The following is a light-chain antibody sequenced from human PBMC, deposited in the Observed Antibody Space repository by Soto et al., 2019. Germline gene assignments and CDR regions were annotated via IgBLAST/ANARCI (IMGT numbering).Light chain of an antibody. CDR2: EVN. V-gene: IGLV2-23*02. CDR3: CSYAGTVAYV. J-gene: IGLJ1*01. CDR1: SSDVGSYNL. Sequence: LAQPGSGSESPLQSITIACTESSSDVGSYNLVSWYQQLPGKAPKVIICEVNKRPSGVSYRFSGSKSGTTASLTISGLLTEDEADYYCCSYAGTVAYVFGTGPKVTVL.